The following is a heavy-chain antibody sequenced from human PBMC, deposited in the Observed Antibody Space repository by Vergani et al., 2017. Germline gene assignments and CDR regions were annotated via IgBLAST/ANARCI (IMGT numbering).Heavy chain of an antibody. D-gene: IGHD2-15*01. CDR3: ARHWSYCSGGSCYSGSDAFDI. Sequence: QVQLQESGPGLVKPSETLSLTCAVSGYSISSGYYWGWIRQPPGKGLEWIGSIYHSGSTYYNPSLKSRVTISVDTSKNQFSLKLSSVTAADTAVYYCARHWSYCSGGSCYSGSDAFDIWGQGTMVTVSS. CDR1: GYSISSGYY. CDR2: IYHSGST. J-gene: IGHJ3*02. V-gene: IGHV4-38-2*01.